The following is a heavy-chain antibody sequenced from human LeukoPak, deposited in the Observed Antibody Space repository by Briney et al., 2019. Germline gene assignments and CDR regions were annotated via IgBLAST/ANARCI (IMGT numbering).Heavy chain of an antibody. D-gene: IGHD3-3*01. Sequence: GGSLRLSCAASGLTFSSYAMSWVRQAPGKGLEWVANIKQDGSEKYYVDSVKGRFTISRDNSKNTLYLQMNSLRAEDTAVYYCAKTGHYDFWSGYYALGYWGQGTLVTVSS. CDR3: AKTGHYDFWSGYYALGY. J-gene: IGHJ4*02. CDR1: GLTFSSYA. CDR2: IKQDGSEK. V-gene: IGHV3-7*05.